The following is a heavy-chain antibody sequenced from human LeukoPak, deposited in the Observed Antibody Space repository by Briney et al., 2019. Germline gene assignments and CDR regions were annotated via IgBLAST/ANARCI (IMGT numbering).Heavy chain of an antibody. V-gene: IGHV3-33*01. CDR2: IWYDGGNK. D-gene: IGHD6-13*01. CDR3: ARDPSRPYSSSWLDY. Sequence: GGSLRLSCAASGFTFSSYGMHWVRQAPGKGLEWVAVIWYDGGNKYYADSVKGRFTISRGNSKNTLYLQMNSLRAEDAAVYYCARDPSRPYSSSWLDYWGQGTLVTVSS. J-gene: IGHJ4*02. CDR1: GFTFSSYG.